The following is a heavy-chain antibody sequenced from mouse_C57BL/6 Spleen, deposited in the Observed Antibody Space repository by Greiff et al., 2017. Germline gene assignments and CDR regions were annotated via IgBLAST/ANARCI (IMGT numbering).Heavy chain of an antibody. CDR1: GYTFTSYW. Sequence: QVQLQQPGAELVRPGTSVKLSCKASGYTFTSYWMHWVKQRPGQGLEWIGVIDPSDSYTNYNQKFKGKATLTVDTSSSTAYMLLSSLSSEDSAVYYCARDLYYSNWYFDVWGTVTTVTVSS. V-gene: IGHV1-59*01. CDR2: IDPSDSYT. CDR3: ARDLYYSNWYFDV. D-gene: IGHD2-5*01. J-gene: IGHJ1*03.